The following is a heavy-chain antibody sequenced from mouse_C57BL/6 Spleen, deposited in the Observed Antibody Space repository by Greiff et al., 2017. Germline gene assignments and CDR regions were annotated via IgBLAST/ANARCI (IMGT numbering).Heavy chain of an antibody. CDR2: IDPSDSYT. V-gene: IGHV1-59*01. Sequence: QVQLQQSGAELVRPGTSVKLSCKASGYTFTSYWMHWVKQRPGQGLEWIGVIDPSDSYTNYNQKFKGKATLTVDTSSSTAYMQLSSLTSEDSAVYYCAREQDFDYWGQGTTLTVSS. CDR1: GYTFTSYW. CDR3: AREQDFDY. J-gene: IGHJ2*01.